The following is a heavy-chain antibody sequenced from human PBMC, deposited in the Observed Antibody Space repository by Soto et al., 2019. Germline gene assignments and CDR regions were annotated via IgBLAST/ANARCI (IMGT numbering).Heavy chain of an antibody. CDR2: IKEDGSEK. J-gene: IGHJ5*02. CDR3: ARYRSLDP. V-gene: IGHV3-7*03. Sequence: PGGSLRLSCADSGLILRNYWMSWVRQAPGTGLQWVASIKEDGSEKYYVDPVKGRFTISRENAKNSLYLQMNSLRAEDTAVYYCARYRSLDPWGQGILVTVSS. CDR1: GLILRNYW. D-gene: IGHD3-16*02.